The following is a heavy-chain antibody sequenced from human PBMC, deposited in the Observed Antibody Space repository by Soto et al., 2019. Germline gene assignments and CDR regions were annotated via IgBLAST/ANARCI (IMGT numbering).Heavy chain of an antibody. D-gene: IGHD2-21*02. J-gene: IGHJ5*02. Sequence: SETLSLTCTVSGASIRSTAYYWSWIRQAPGKGLEWIGYVYYTGSTYYTPSLMSRLTISVDTSKNQFSLKLTSVTAAETAVYYCVRTARQGAVAPHWFDRWGQGTQVTVSS. CDR2: VYYTGST. CDR3: VRTARQGAVAPHWFDR. CDR1: GASIRSTAYY. V-gene: IGHV4-30-4*01.